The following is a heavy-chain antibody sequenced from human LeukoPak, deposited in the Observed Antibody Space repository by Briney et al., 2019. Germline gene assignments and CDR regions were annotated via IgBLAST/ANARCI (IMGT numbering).Heavy chain of an antibody. Sequence: GRSLRLSCAASRFTFSSYAMHWVRQAPGKGLKWVAVISYDGSHKYYADSVKGRFTISRDNSKNTLYLQMNSLRAEDTAVYNCARSSDGSGYSFDYWGQGTLVTVSS. CDR1: RFTFSSYA. CDR3: ARSSDGSGYSFDY. J-gene: IGHJ4*02. V-gene: IGHV3-30-3*01. CDR2: ISYDGSHK. D-gene: IGHD3-22*01.